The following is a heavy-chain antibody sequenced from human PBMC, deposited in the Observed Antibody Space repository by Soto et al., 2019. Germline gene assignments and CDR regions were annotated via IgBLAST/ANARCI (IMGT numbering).Heavy chain of an antibody. CDR2: ITPVFGTA. D-gene: IGHD4-17*01. Sequence: QVQLVQSGAEVKKPGSSVKVSCKASADTFNSYSLSWLRQAPGQRLEWMGGITPVFGTADYAQSFEDRLTITADDSTGTVYMALSSLRSDDTAVYYCARSLEGTTVTNWFDPWGQGALVTVSS. J-gene: IGHJ5*02. CDR3: ARSLEGTTVTNWFDP. V-gene: IGHV1-69*01. CDR1: ADTFNSYS.